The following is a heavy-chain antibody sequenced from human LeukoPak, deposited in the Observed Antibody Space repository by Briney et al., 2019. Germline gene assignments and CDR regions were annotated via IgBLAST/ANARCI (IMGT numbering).Heavy chain of an antibody. CDR2: IYNNGGV. J-gene: IGHJ5*02. V-gene: IGHV4-61*02. CDR3: AAYDTTQGWLDP. CDR1: GETITSGDYS. Sequence: SETLSLTCTVSGETITSGDYSWNWVRQPAGKGLEWIGRIYNNGGVNYKPSLESRVTISGDTSKNQFSLKVSSVTAADTAVYYCAAYDTTQGWLDPWGQGILVTVSS. D-gene: IGHD3-9*01.